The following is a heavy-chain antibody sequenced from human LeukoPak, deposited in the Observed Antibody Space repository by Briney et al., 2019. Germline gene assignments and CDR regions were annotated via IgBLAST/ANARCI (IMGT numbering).Heavy chain of an antibody. CDR2: NSSSSSYI. V-gene: IGHV3-21*01. J-gene: IGHJ4*02. D-gene: IGHD3-22*01. CDR1: GFTFSSYS. CDR3: ERGDDSSGCYPSYFDY. Sequence: GGSLRLSCAASGFTFSSYSMNWVRQAPGQGLAWVSSNSSSSSYIYYADSVTGRFTISRDKAKKSLYLQMNSLRAEDTAVYSCERGDDSSGCYPSYFDYWGQGTLVTVSS.